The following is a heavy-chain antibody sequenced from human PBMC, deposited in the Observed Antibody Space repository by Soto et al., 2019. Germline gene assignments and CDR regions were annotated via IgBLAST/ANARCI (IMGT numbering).Heavy chain of an antibody. CDR3: AREGRSSTWYDWYFDL. J-gene: IGHJ2*01. D-gene: IGHD6-13*01. CDR2: ISSSGSTI. Sequence: PGGSLRLSCAASGFTFSDYYMSWIRQAPGKGLEWVSYISSSGSTIYYADSVKGRFTISRDNAKNSLYLQMNSLRAEDTAVYYCAREGRSSTWYDWYFDLWGRGTLVTVSS. V-gene: IGHV3-11*01. CDR1: GFTFSDYY.